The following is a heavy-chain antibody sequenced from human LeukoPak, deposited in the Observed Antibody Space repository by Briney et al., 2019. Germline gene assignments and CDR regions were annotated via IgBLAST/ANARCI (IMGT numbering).Heavy chain of an antibody. J-gene: IGHJ4*02. D-gene: IGHD3-10*01. V-gene: IGHV3-30*18. Sequence: GGSPRLPCGASGFTFTSYGMHWVRQAPGKGLEWVAVISYDGTEKYYADSVKGRFTISRDNFKSTLYLQMNSLRAEDTAVYYCAKNRGSGSPFYFDYWGQGTLVTVSS. CDR3: AKNRGSGSPFYFDY. CDR2: ISYDGTEK. CDR1: GFTFTSYG.